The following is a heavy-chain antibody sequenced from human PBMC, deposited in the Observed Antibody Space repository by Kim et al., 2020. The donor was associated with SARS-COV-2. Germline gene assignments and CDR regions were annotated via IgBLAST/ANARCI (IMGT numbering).Heavy chain of an antibody. V-gene: IGHV3-21*01. D-gene: IGHD2-2*01. CDR1: GFTFSSYS. CDR2: ISSSSSYI. CDR3: ARTNFVVVPAAGWYFDL. J-gene: IGHJ2*01. Sequence: GGSLRLSCAASGFTFSSYSMNWVRQAPGKGLEWVSSISSSSSYIYYADSVKGRFTISRDNAKNSLYLQMNSLRAEDTAVYYCARTNFVVVPAAGWYFDLWGRGTLVTVSS.